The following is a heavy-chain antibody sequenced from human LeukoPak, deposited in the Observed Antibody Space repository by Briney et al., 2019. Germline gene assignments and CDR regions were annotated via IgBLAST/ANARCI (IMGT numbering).Heavy chain of an antibody. CDR3: ARLSYGDYFSSDSVAFDI. CDR1: GGSISSSSYY. CDR2: IYYSGST. Sequence: SETLSLTCTVSGGSISSSSYYWGWIRQPPGKGLEWIGSIYYSGSTYYNPSLKSRVTISVDTSKNQFSLKLSSVTAADTAVYYCARLSYGDYFSSDSVAFDIWGQGTMVTVSS. D-gene: IGHD4-17*01. V-gene: IGHV4-39*01. J-gene: IGHJ3*02.